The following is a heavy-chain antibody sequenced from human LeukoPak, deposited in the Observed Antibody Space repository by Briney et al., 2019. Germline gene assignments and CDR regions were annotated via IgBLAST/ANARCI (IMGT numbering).Heavy chain of an antibody. CDR1: GYTFTNYG. Sequence: ASVKVSCKASGYTFTNYGISWVRQAPGQGLEWMGWISAYNGETHFAHNLQGRVTMTTDTSTSTAYMELRGLGSNDTAMYYCARDSGSYSRVDYWGQGTLVTVSS. D-gene: IGHD1-26*01. CDR3: ARDSGSYSRVDY. J-gene: IGHJ4*02. CDR2: ISAYNGET. V-gene: IGHV1-18*01.